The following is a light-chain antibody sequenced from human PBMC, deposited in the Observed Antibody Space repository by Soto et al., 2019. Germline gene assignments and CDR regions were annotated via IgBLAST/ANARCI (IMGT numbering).Light chain of an antibody. Sequence: DIVMTQSPDFLAVSLGERATINCKSSQSVLYSSNNKNYLAWYQQKPGQPPKLLIYWASTRESGVPDRFSGSGSGTDFTLTISSLQAEDVAVYYCQQYYSTPQTFGGGTKVEIK. V-gene: IGKV4-1*01. CDR3: QQYYSTPQT. CDR2: WAS. J-gene: IGKJ4*01. CDR1: QSVLYSSNNKNY.